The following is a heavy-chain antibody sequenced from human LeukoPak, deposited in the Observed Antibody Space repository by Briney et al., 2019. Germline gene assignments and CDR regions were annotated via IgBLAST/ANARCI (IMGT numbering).Heavy chain of an antibody. V-gene: IGHV1-18*01. D-gene: IGHD3-3*01. CDR2: ISVYNGDT. CDR3: ARVEGPSIFGVVDY. J-gene: IGHJ4*02. CDR1: GDTFTNYG. Sequence: ASVKVSCKASGDTFTNYGVSWVRQAPGQGLEWMGWISVYNGDTNYAQKLQGRVTMTTDTSTSTAYMELRSLRSDDTAVYFCARVEGPSIFGVVDYWGPGTLVTVSS.